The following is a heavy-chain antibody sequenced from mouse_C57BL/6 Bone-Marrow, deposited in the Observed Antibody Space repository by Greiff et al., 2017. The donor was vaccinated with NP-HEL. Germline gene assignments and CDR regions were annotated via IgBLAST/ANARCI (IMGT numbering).Heavy chain of an antibody. V-gene: IGHV5-16*01. CDR2: INYDGSST. CDR1: GFTFSDYY. D-gene: IGHD1-1*01. CDR3: ARERVLLRSHYFDY. Sequence: VQLKESEGGLVQPGSSMKLSCTASGFTFSDYYMAWVRQVPEKGLEWVANINYDGSSTYYLDSLKSRFIISRDNAKNILYLQMSSLKSEDTATYYCARERVLLRSHYFDYWGQGTTLTVSS. J-gene: IGHJ2*01.